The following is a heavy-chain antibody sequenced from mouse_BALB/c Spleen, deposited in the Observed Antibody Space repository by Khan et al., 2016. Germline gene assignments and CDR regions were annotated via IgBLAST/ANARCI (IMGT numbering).Heavy chain of an antibody. CDR1: GYSITSDYA. CDR2: ISYSGST. J-gene: IGHJ2*01. CDR3: ARSYAPDPYYFDY. Sequence: EVQLQESGPGLVKPSQSLSLTCTVTGYSITSDYAWNWIRQFPGNKLEWMGYISYSGSTSYNPSLKSRISITRDTSKNQFFLQLNSVTTEDTATYYCARSYAPDPYYFDYWGQGTTLTVSS. V-gene: IGHV3-2*02.